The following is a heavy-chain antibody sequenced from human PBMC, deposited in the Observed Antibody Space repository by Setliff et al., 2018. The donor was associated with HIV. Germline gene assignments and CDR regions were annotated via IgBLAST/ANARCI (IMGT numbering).Heavy chain of an antibody. D-gene: IGHD3-16*01. CDR1: GYSLTDLS. V-gene: IGHV1-24*01. J-gene: IGHJ1*01. CDR2: FDPEDGET. CDR3: GNKGGQV. Sequence: GASVKVSCKVSGYSLTDLSIHWVRQAPGKGLEWMGGFDPEDGETVYAQKLQGRVTMTEDTSTDTAYMELSSLRSEDTAMYYCGNKGGQVWGPGTLVTVSS.